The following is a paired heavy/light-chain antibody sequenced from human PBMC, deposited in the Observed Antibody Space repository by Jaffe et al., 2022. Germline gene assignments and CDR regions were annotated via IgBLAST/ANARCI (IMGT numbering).Light chain of an antibody. V-gene: IGLV1-51*02. CDR1: SSNIWNNY. CDR2: ENN. CDR3: GTWDSNLSPGLHVV. Sequence: QSVLTQPPSVSAAPGQKVTISCSGSSSNIWNNYVFWYQQLPGTAPKLLIYENNKRPSGIPDRFSGSKSGTSATLAITGLQTGDEADYYCGTWDSNLSPGLHVVFGGGTKLTVL. J-gene: IGLJ2*01.
Heavy chain of an antibody. CDR2: IYYSGST. CDR3: ARDRGYNWFDI. Sequence: QVQLQESGPELVKPSETLSLTCTVSGGSVNSGDYYWSWIRQPPGKGLQWIGNIYYSGSTHYSPSLKSRVTISIDTSKTQFSLKLGSVTAADTAMYYCARDRGYNWFDIWGQGTMVTVSS. D-gene: IGHD1-20*01. J-gene: IGHJ3*02. CDR1: GGSVNSGDYY. V-gene: IGHV4-61*08.